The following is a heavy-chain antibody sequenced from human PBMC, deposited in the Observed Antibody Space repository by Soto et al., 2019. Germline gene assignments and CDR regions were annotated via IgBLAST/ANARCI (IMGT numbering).Heavy chain of an antibody. D-gene: IGHD2-21*01. J-gene: IGHJ2*01. CDR3: ASDVAHRPPYWYFDL. Sequence: QVQLVESGGGVVQPGRSLRLSCAASGFTFSSYAMHWVRQAPGKGLEWVAVISYDGSNKYYADSVKGRFTISRDNSKNTLYLQMNSLSAEDTAVYYCASDVAHRPPYWYFDLWGRGTLVTVSS. CDR1: GFTFSSYA. V-gene: IGHV3-30-3*01. CDR2: ISYDGSNK.